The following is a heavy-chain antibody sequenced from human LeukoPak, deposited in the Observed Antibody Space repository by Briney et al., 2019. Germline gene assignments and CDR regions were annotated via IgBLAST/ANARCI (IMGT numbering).Heavy chain of an antibody. D-gene: IGHD3-3*01. J-gene: IGHJ5*02. CDR1: GYTFTSYY. V-gene: IGHV1-46*01. Sequence: ASVKVSCKASGYTFTSYYMHWVRQAPGKGLEWMGVINPSGGSTSYAEKFQGRVTMTRDTSTSTVYMELSSLRSEDTAVYYCAGDLAPGYDFWSGPLYNWFDPWGQGTLVTVSS. CDR3: AGDLAPGYDFWSGPLYNWFDP. CDR2: INPSGGST.